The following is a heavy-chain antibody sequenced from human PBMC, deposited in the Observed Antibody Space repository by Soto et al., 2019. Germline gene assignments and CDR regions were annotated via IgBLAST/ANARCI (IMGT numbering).Heavy chain of an antibody. CDR3: ARGGGYDYFYYYGMDV. D-gene: IGHD5-12*01. CDR2: ISSSSSYI. V-gene: IGHV3-21*01. CDR1: GFTFSSYS. J-gene: IGHJ6*02. Sequence: PGGSLRLSCAASGFTFSSYSMNWFRQAPGKGLEWVSSISSSSSYIYYADSVKGRFTISRDNAKNSLYLQMNSLRAEDTAVYYCARGGGYDYFYYYGMDVWGQGTTVTVSS.